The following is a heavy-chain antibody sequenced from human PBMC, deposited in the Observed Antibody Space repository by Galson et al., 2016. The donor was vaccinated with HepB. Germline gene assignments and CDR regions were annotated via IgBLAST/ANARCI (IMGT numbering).Heavy chain of an antibody. CDR3: ARDERNNCVGSHCYPM. Sequence: SETLSLTCSVSGVSISTTTYYWGWIRQPPGKGLEWTGSFSHGSTYYNPSPKSRVTISVDTSKSQFSLQVSAVTAADTAVYYCARDERNNCVGSHCYPMWGQGALVAVSA. CDR2: FSHGST. V-gene: IGHV4-39*02. D-gene: IGHD2-21*01. CDR1: GVSISTTTYY. J-gene: IGHJ4*02.